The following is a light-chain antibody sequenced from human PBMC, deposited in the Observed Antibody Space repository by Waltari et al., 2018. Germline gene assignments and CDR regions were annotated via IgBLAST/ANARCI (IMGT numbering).Light chain of an antibody. V-gene: IGKV3-20*01. CDR3: QHYVRLPAT. CDR1: QSVSRS. CDR2: GAS. J-gene: IGKJ1*01. Sequence: EIVLTQSPGTLSLSPGERATLPCRASQSVSRSLAWYQQKPGQAPRLLIYGASNRATGIPDRFSGIGSGTDFSLIITRLEPEDFAMYYCQHYVRLPATFGQGTKVEIK.